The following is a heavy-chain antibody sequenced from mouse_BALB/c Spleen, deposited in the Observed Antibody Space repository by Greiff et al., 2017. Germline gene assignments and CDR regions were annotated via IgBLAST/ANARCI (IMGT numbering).Heavy chain of an antibody. CDR1: GYTFTSYV. V-gene: IGHV1-14*01. Sequence: VQLKESGPELVKPGASVKMSCKASGYTFTSYVMHWVKQRPGQGLEWIGYINPYNDGTRYNEKFKGKATLTSDKSSSTAYMELSILTSEDPAVYYCAREEKYRSLFAYWGQGTLVTVSA. CDR2: INPYNDGT. J-gene: IGHJ3*01. D-gene: IGHD2-14*01. CDR3: AREEKYRSLFAY.